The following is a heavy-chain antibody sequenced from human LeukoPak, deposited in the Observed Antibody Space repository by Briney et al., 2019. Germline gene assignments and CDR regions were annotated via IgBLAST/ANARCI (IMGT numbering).Heavy chain of an antibody. J-gene: IGHJ4*02. CDR1: GGSFSGYY. V-gene: IGHV4-34*01. CDR2: INHSGST. CDR3: ARHLTYYDYVWGSYRRSHYFDY. D-gene: IGHD3-16*02. Sequence: SETLSLTCAVYGGSFSGYYWSWIRQPPGKGLEWIGEINHSGSTNYNPSLKSRVTISVDTSKNQFSLKLSSVTAADTAVYYCARHLTYYDYVWGSYRRSHYFDYWGQGTLVTVSS.